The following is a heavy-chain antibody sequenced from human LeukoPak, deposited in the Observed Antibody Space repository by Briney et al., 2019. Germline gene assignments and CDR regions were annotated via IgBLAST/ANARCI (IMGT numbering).Heavy chain of an antibody. CDR1: GGSISSYY. V-gene: IGHV4-59*08. CDR3: ARQLTVAGTPIDY. CDR2: IYYSGST. J-gene: IGHJ4*02. D-gene: IGHD6-19*01. Sequence: PSETLSLTCTVSGGSISSYYWSWIRQPPGKGLEWIGYIYYSGSTNYNPSLKSRVTISVDTSKNQFSLKLSSVTAGDTAVYYCARQLTVAGTPIDYWGQGTLVTVSS.